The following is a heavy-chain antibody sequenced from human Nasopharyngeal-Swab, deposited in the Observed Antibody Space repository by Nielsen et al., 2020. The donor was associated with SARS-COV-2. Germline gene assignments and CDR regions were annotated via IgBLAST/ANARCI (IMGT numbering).Heavy chain of an antibody. V-gene: IGHV4-59*01. CDR2: IYYSGST. J-gene: IGHJ4*02. Sequence: SETLSLTCTVSGGSISSYYWSRIRQPPGKGLEWIGYIYYSGSTNYNPSLKSRVTISVDTSKNQFSLKLSSVTAADTAVYYCARVWITMVRGVIIETDESKYYFDYWGQGTLVTVSS. CDR3: ARVWITMVRGVIIETDESKYYFDY. CDR1: GGSISSYY. D-gene: IGHD3-10*01.